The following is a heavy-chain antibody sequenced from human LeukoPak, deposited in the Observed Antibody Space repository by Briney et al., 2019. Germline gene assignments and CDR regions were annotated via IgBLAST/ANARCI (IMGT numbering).Heavy chain of an antibody. D-gene: IGHD3-22*01. J-gene: IGHJ4*02. V-gene: IGHV3-21*01. CDR2: ISSSSSYI. CDR1: GFTFSSYS. Sequence: GGSLRLSCAASGFTFSSYSRNWVRQAPGKGLEWVSSISSSSSYIYYADSVKGRFAISRDNAKNSLYLQMNSLRAEDTAVYYCARDRLVRGIVVGYDYWGQGTLVTVSS. CDR3: ARDRLVRGIVVGYDY.